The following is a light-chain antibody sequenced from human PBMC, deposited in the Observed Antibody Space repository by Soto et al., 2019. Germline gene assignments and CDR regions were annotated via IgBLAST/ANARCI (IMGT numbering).Light chain of an antibody. CDR3: GTWDSSLSAVV. J-gene: IGLJ2*01. CDR1: NSNIGNNY. Sequence: QAVVTQPPSVSAAPGQKVTISCSGSNSNIGNNYVSWYQQLPGTAPKLLIYENNKRPSGIPDRFSGSKSGTSATLGITGLQTGDEADYYCGTWDSSLSAVVFGGGTKLTVL. V-gene: IGLV1-51*02. CDR2: ENN.